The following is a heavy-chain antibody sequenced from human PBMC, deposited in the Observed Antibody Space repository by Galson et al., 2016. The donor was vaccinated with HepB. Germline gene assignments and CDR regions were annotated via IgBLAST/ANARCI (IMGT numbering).Heavy chain of an antibody. Sequence: SVKVSCKASGYTFSSYGIIWVRQAPGQGLEWMGWISPYNGNTNYAQKVHGRVTMTTDTSTSTANLELRSLRSDDTAVYYCARFVVGESNYGGDSRFDYWGQGTLVTVSS. J-gene: IGHJ4*02. CDR3: ARFVVGESNYGGDSRFDY. D-gene: IGHD4-23*01. CDR1: GYTFSSYG. V-gene: IGHV1-18*04. CDR2: ISPYNGNT.